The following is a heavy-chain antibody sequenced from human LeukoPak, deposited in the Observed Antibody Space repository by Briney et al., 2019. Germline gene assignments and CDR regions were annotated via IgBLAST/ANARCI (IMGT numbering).Heavy chain of an antibody. V-gene: IGHV3-30-3*01. J-gene: IGHJ4*02. Sequence: GGSLRLSCAASGFTFSSYAMHWVRQAPGKGLEWVAVISYDGSNKYYADSVKGRFTISRDDSKNTLYLQMNSLRAEDTAVYYCARDPFRDSRWLGYGYFDYWGQGTLVTVSS. CDR3: ARDPFRDSRWLGYGYFDY. CDR2: ISYDGSNK. CDR1: GFTFSSYA. D-gene: IGHD4-23*01.